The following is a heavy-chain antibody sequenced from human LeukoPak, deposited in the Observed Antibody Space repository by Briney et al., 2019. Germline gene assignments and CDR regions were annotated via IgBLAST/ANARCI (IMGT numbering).Heavy chain of an antibody. CDR2: IKQDGSEK. D-gene: IGHD5-18*01. CDR1: GFTFSSYW. J-gene: IGHJ4*02. Sequence: HPGGSLRLSCAGSGFTFSSYWMTWVRQAPGKGLEWVANIKQDGSEKYYVDSVEGRFTISRDNAKNSLYLQMNTLRAEDTAVYYCARGHSKIDYWGQGTLVTVSS. CDR3: ARGHSKIDY. V-gene: IGHV3-7*04.